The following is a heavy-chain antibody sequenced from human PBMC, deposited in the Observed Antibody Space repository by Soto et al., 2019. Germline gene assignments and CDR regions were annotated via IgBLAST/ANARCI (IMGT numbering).Heavy chain of an antibody. CDR3: ARDVRFASYYYYGMDV. J-gene: IGHJ6*02. V-gene: IGHV4-59*01. CDR1: GGSISSYY. D-gene: IGHD3-3*01. CDR2: IYYSGST. Sequence: SETLSLTCTVSGGSISSYYWSWIRQPPGKGLEWIGYIYYSGSTNYNPSLKSRVTISVDTSKNQFSLKLSSVTAADTAVYYCARDVRFASYYYYGMDVWGQGTTVTSP.